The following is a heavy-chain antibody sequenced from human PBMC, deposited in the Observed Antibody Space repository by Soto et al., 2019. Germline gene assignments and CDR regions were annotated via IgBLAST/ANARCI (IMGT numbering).Heavy chain of an antibody. J-gene: IGHJ4*02. CDR3: AVSMVTFGGIIAPFDY. CDR2: MYYSGST. CDR1: GASISSGGYY. D-gene: IGHD3-16*02. Sequence: SETLSLACTVSGASISSGGYYWSLIRQHPGKGLEWIGYMYYSGSTYYNPSLRSRVTISVDTSKNQFSLNLRSVTAADTAVFYCAVSMVTFGGIIAPFDYWGQGALVTVSS. V-gene: IGHV4-31*03.